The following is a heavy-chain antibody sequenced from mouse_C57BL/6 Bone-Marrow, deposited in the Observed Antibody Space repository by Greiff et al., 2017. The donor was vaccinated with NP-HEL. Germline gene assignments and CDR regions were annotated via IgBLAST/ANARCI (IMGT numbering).Heavy chain of an antibody. D-gene: IGHD3-2*02. V-gene: IGHV1-15*01. J-gene: IGHJ2*01. CDR3: TRSPTAQAPNPDY. CDR2: IDPETGGT. Sequence: VQLQQSGAELVRPGASVTLSCKASGYTFTDYEMHWVKQTPVPGLEWIGAIDPETGGTAYNQKFKGKAILTADKSSSTAYMELRSLTSEDSAVYYCTRSPTAQAPNPDYWGQGTTLTVSS. CDR1: GYTFTDYE.